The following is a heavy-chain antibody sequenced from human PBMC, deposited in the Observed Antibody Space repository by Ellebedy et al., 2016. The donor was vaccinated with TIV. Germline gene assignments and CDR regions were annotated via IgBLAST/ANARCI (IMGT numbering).Heavy chain of an antibody. CDR3: ARGDKYYYDSSGYYYTY. D-gene: IGHD3-22*01. CDR1: GYTFTSYY. J-gene: IGHJ4*02. V-gene: IGHV1-46*01. CDR2: INPSAGST. Sequence: ASVKVSCKASGYTFTSYYMYWVRQAPGQGLEWMGIINPSAGSTNYAQKFQGRVTMTRDTSTSTVYMELSSLRSEETAVYYCARGDKYYYDSSGYYYTYWGQGTLVTVSS.